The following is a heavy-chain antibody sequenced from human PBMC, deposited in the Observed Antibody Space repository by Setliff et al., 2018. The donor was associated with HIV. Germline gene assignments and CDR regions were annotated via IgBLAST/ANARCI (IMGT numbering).Heavy chain of an antibody. CDR2: ISSSGSYI. D-gene: IGHD6-19*01. CDR3: AAVFTAVPGRSLDY. J-gene: IGHJ4*02. CDR1: GFTFSSCA. V-gene: IGHV3-21*01. Sequence: GGSLRLSCAASGFTFSSCAMSWVRQAPGKGLEWVASISSSGSYIHYADSVKGRFRISRDNAQNSVFLFLSGLRAEDTAIYYCAAVFTAVPGRSLDYWGQGTLVTVSS.